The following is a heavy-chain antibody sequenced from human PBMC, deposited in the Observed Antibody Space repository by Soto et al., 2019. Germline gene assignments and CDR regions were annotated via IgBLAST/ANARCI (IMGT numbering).Heavy chain of an antibody. CDR2: IFYSGST. CDR3: AKAPYSSGWYGVDNWFDP. D-gene: IGHD6-19*01. CDR1: GGSISTSRSY. Sequence: SETLSLTCNVSGGSISTSRSYWARIRQPPGKGLEWLANIFYSGSTYYNPSLASRVTVSVDTSKNEFSLKLRSVTAADTAVYYCAKAPYSSGWYGVDNWFDPWGQGTLVTVSS. J-gene: IGHJ5*02. V-gene: IGHV4-39*01.